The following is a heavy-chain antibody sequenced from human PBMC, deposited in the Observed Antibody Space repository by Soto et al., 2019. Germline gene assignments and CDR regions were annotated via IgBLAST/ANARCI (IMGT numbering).Heavy chain of an antibody. D-gene: IGHD6-19*01. V-gene: IGHV1-46*01. CDR2: INPSGGST. CDR1: GYTFTSYY. J-gene: IGHJ4*02. CDR3: ARPGRISSHRYSSGWYSFDY. Sequence: ASVKVSCKASGYTFTSYYMHWVRQAPGQGLEWMGIINPSGGSTSYAQKFQGRVTMTRDTSTSTVYMELSSLRSEDTAVYYCARPGRISSHRYSSGWYSFDYWGQGTLVTVSS.